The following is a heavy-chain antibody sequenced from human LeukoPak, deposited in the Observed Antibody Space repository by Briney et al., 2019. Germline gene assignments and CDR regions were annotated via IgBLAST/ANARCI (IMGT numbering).Heavy chain of an antibody. D-gene: IGHD5-18*01. V-gene: IGHV3-53*05. J-gene: IGHJ4*02. Sequence: GGSLRLSCAASGFTVSSNYMSWVRQAPGKGLEWVSVIYSGGSTYYADSVKGRFTISRDNSKNTLYLQMNSLRAEDTAVYYCARDGGYSYGYLGRTDYWGQGTLVTVSS. CDR2: IYSGGST. CDR3: ARDGGYSYGYLGRTDY. CDR1: GFTVSSNY.